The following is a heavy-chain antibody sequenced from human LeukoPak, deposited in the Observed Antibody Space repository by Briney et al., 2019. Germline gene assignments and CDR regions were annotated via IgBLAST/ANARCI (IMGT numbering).Heavy chain of an antibody. J-gene: IGHJ3*02. Sequence: GGSLRLSCAASGFTVSSNYMSWVRQAPGKGLEWVSVIYSGGSTHYPDSVKGRFTISRDNSKNTLYLQMNSLRAEDMAVYYCARGGSYLSAFDIWGQGTMVTVSS. V-gene: IGHV3-66*01. CDR3: ARGGSYLSAFDI. CDR2: IYSGGST. D-gene: IGHD1-26*01. CDR1: GFTVSSNY.